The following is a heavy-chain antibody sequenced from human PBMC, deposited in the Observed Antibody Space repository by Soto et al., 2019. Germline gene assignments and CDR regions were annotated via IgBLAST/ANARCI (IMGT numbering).Heavy chain of an antibody. J-gene: IGHJ6*02. V-gene: IGHV1-18*04. CDR1: GYTFTRYC. D-gene: IGHD5-18*01. CDR2: ISAYNGNT. CDR3: AREGRYSYGHGMDV. Sequence: ASVKVSCKASGYTFTRYCISWVRQAPGQGLEWMGWISAYNGNTNYAQKLQGRVTMTTDTSTSTAYMELRSLRSDDTAVYYCAREGRYSYGHGMDVWGQGTTVTVSS.